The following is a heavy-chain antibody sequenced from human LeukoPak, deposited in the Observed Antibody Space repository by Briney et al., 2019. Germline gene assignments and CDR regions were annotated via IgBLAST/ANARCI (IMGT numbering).Heavy chain of an antibody. CDR3: AKDPDCTSGICYTFFDY. CDR1: GFTFSSYW. Sequence: GGSLRLSCAASGFTFSSYWMTWVRQAPGKGLEWVSVIYSGGSTYYADSVKGRFTIFRDNSKNTLYLQMNSLRAEDTAVYYCAKDPDCTSGICYTFFDYWGQGTLVTVSS. J-gene: IGHJ4*02. D-gene: IGHD2-8*01. V-gene: IGHV3-53*01. CDR2: IYSGGST.